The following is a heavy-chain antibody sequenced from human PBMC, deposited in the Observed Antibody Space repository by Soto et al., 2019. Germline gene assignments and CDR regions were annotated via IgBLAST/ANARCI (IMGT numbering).Heavy chain of an antibody. CDR2: INHSGST. V-gene: IGHV4-34*01. J-gene: IGHJ6*03. D-gene: IGHD6-13*01. CDR3: ARRPEHSSSWYPYSYYMDV. Sequence: SENVSITCAVKVVPCSGYWWRWISEPPEKGLEWIGEINHSGSTNYNPSLKSRVTISVDTSKNQFSLKLSSVTAADTAVYYCARRPEHSSSWYPYSYYMDVWGKGTTVT. CDR1: VVPCSGYW.